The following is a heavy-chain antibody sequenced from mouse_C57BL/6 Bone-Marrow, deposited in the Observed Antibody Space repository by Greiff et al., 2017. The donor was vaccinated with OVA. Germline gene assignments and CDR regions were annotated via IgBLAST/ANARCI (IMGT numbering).Heavy chain of an antibody. V-gene: IGHV3-6*01. CDR1: GYSITSGYY. CDR2: ISYDGSN. J-gene: IGHJ4*01. Sequence: VQLQQSGPGLVKPSQSLSLTCSVTGYSITSGYYWNWIRQFPGNKLEWMGYISYDGSNNYNPSLKNRISITRDTSKNQFFLKLNSVTTEDTATYYCARDLGLYDYTFGGQGTSVTVSS. CDR3: ARDLGLYDYTF. D-gene: IGHD2-4*01.